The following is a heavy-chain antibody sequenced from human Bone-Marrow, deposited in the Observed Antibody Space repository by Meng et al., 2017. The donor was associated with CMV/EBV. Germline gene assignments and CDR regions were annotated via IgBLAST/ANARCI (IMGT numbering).Heavy chain of an antibody. D-gene: IGHD3-10*01. J-gene: IGHJ4*02. Sequence: GGSLRLSCAASGFTFSSYGMHWVRQAPGKGLEWVGSINQDGSDKYYVDSVKGRFTISRDNAKNSLYLQMNSLRDEDTAIYYCAREISSLGERYDYWGQGTLVTVSS. V-gene: IGHV3-7*01. CDR3: AREISSLGERYDY. CDR1: GFTFSSYG. CDR2: INQDGSDK.